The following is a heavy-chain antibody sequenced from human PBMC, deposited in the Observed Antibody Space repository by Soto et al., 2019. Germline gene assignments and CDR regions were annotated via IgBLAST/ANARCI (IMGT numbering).Heavy chain of an antibody. V-gene: IGHV3-21*01. Sequence: GGSLRHSCAASGFTFISYSMNWVRQATGKGLEWVSSISSSSSYIYYADSVKGRFTISRDNAKNSLYLQMNSLRAEDTAVYYCARESLGAKAYSGYDDVVDYWGQGTPVTVSS. CDR1: GFTFISYS. D-gene: IGHD5-12*01. CDR2: ISSSSSYI. CDR3: ARESLGAKAYSGYDDVVDY. J-gene: IGHJ4*02.